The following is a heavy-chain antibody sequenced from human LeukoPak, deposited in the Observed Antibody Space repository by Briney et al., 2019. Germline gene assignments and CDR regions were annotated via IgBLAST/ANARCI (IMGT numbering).Heavy chain of an antibody. Sequence: SETLSLTCAVYGGSFSGYYWSWIRQPPGKGLEWVGEINHSGSTNYHPSLKSRVTISVDTSKNQFSLKLSSVTAADPAVYYCARGSGGAHNWFDPWGQGTLVTVSS. CDR3: ARGSGGAHNWFDP. D-gene: IGHD4-23*01. V-gene: IGHV4-34*01. CDR2: INHSGST. J-gene: IGHJ5*02. CDR1: GGSFSGYY.